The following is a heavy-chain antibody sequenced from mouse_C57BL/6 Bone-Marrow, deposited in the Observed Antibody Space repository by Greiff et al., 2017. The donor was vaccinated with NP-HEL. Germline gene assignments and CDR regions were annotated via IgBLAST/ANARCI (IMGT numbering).Heavy chain of an antibody. J-gene: IGHJ4*01. CDR3: ARNRVGTMVSMDY. V-gene: IGHV2-9-1*01. CDR2: IWTGGGT. CDR1: GFSLTSYA. D-gene: IGHD2-2*01. Sequence: VMLVESGPGLVAPSQSLSITCTVSGFSLTSYAISWVRQPPGKGLEWLGVIWTGGGTNYNSALKSRLSISKDNSKSQVFLKMNSLQTDDTARYDCARNRVGTMVSMDYWGQGTSVTVSS.